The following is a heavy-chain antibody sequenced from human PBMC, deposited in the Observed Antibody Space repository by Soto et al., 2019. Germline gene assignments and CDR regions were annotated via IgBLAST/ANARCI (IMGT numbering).Heavy chain of an antibody. D-gene: IGHD3-3*02. J-gene: IGHJ5*02. V-gene: IGHV3-53*01. CDR3: ARVLGATGSVKFDP. Sequence: LRLSCSASGFTVSSNYMSWVRQAPGQRLAWDSVIYSGGSTYYADSVKGRFTISRDNSKNTLYLQLNSLRVKDTAVYYWARVLGATGSVKFDPWGQGTLVTVSS. CDR1: GFTVSSNY. CDR2: IYSGGST.